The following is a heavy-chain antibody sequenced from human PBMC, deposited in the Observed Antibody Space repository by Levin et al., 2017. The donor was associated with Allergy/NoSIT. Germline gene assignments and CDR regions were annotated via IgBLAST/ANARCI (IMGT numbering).Heavy chain of an antibody. CDR3: ARVNRWSGYFPPDGMDG. J-gene: IGHJ6*02. CDR2: IYSGGST. Sequence: TGGSLRLSCAASGFTVSSNYMSWVRQAPGKGLEWVSVIYSGGSTYYADSVKGRFTISRDNSKNTLYLQMNSLRAEDTAVYYCARVNRWSGYFPPDGMDGWGQGTTVTVSS. CDR1: GFTVSSNY. D-gene: IGHD3-3*01. V-gene: IGHV3-66*01.